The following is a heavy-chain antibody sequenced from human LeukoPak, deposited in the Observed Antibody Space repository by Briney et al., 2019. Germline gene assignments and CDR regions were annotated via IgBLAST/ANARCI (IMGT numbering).Heavy chain of an antibody. Sequence: SETLSLTCAVYGGSFSGYYWSWIRQPPGKGLEWIGEINHSGSTNYNPSLKSRVTISVDTSKNQFSLKLSSVTAADTAVYYCARGRCSGGSCYSGPHYYFGYWGQGTLVTVSS. D-gene: IGHD2-15*01. CDR1: GGSFSGYY. V-gene: IGHV4-34*01. CDR3: ARGRCSGGSCYSGPHYYFGY. CDR2: INHSGST. J-gene: IGHJ4*02.